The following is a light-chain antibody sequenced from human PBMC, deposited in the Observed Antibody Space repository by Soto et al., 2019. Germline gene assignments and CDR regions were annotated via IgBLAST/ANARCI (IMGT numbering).Light chain of an antibody. CDR1: QSIATY. CDR2: FAS. Sequence: EIQMTQSPSSLSASVGDRVTITCRTSQSIATYLTWYQQKPGKAPKLLIYFASRLESGVPSRFSGSGSGTDFTLTISSLQSEDFATYYCQQSYSTPPTFGQGTKVDI. V-gene: IGKV1-39*01. J-gene: IGKJ1*01. CDR3: QQSYSTPPT.